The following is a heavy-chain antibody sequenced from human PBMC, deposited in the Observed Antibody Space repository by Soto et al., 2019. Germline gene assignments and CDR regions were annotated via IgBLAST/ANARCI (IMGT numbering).Heavy chain of an antibody. Sequence: QVQLVQSGAEVKKPGASVKVSCKASGYTFTSYGISWVRQAPGQGLEWMGWISAYNGNTNYAQKLQGRVTMTTDTSTSKAYMELRSLRSDDKAVYYCAIDKVGYWGGDCYGNWFDPWGQGTLVTVSS. J-gene: IGHJ5*02. CDR3: AIDKVGYWGGDCYGNWFDP. D-gene: IGHD2-21*02. V-gene: IGHV1-18*01. CDR2: ISAYNGNT. CDR1: GYTFTSYG.